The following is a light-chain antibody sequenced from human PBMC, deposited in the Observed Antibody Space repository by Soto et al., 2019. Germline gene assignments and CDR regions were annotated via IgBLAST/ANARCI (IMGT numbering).Light chain of an antibody. CDR1: QSVSSN. CDR3: QQYNNWPLYT. J-gene: IGKJ2*01. CDR2: GAS. V-gene: IGKV3-15*01. Sequence: EIVMTQSPATLPVSPGEKATLSCRASQSVSSNLAWYQQKPGQAPRLLIYGASTRATGIPARFSGSGSGTEFTLTISILQSEDFAVYYCQQYNNWPLYTFGQGTKLEIK.